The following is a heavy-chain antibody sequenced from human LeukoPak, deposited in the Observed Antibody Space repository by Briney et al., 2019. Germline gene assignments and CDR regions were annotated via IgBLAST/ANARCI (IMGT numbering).Heavy chain of an antibody. V-gene: IGHV1-8*01. CDR3: AREIWFGGDRNWFDP. CDR2: MNPNSGNT. J-gene: IGHJ5*02. CDR1: GYTFTSYD. Sequence: ASVTVSFKSSGYTFTSYDINWVRQATGQGLAWMGWMNPNSGNTGYAQKFQGRVTMTRNTSISTAYMELSSLRSEDTAVYYCAREIWFGGDRNWFDPWGQGTLVTVSS. D-gene: IGHD3-10*01.